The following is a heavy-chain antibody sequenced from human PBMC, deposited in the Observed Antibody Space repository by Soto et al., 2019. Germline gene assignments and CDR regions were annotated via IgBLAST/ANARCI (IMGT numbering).Heavy chain of an antibody. D-gene: IGHD2-2*01. CDR1: GGSISDYY. Sequence: AETLSLTFNVSGGSISDYYWSWIRQPPGQGLEYILYIYYRGSTNYKPPLESRVTMSVDTSRNQFSLKVNSVTAAETAVYYWARQQLLTCHSASDXWGQVTMVTVS. CDR2: IYYRGST. CDR3: ARQQLLTCHSASDX. V-gene: IGHV4-59*01. J-gene: IGHJ6*02.